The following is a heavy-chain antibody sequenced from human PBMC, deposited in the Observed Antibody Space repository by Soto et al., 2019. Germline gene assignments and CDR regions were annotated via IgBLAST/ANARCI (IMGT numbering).Heavy chain of an antibody. CDR3: ASDPYYYASKL. J-gene: IGHJ4*02. D-gene: IGHD3-10*01. V-gene: IGHV3-11*01. Sequence: QVQLVESGGGLVEPGGSLRLSCAASGFSFSDYYMTWIRQAPGKGLEWVSKISGSGATIYYADSVQGRFTVSRDNAKNSLYLQMNSLRAEDTAVYYCASDPYYYASKLWGQGTLVTVSS. CDR2: ISGSGATI. CDR1: GFSFSDYY.